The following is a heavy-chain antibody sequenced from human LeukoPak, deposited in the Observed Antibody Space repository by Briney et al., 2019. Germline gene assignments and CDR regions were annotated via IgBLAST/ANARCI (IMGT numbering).Heavy chain of an antibody. CDR2: IYYSGST. Sequence: SETLSLTCTVSGGSISSYYWSWIRQPPGKGLEWIGYIYYSGSTNYNPSLKSRVTISVDTSKNQFSLKLSSVTAADTAVYYCARGALLWFGELFAFDIWGQGTMVTVSS. J-gene: IGHJ3*02. V-gene: IGHV4-59*01. D-gene: IGHD3-10*01. CDR3: ARGALLWFGELFAFDI. CDR1: GGSISSYY.